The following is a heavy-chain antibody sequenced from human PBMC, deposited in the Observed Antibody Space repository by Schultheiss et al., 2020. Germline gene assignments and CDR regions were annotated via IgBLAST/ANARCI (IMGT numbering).Heavy chain of an antibody. Sequence: SETLSLTCAVSGTSLNNGHWWSWVRQSPGRGLEWLGEIYHSGTTNYNPSLKSRVTISVDTSKNQFSLKLSSVTAADTAVYYCARSSGLGYCSSTSCYEFDYWGQGTLVTVYS. J-gene: IGHJ4*02. CDR2: IYHSGTT. CDR1: GTSLNNGHW. D-gene: IGHD2-2*01. CDR3: ARSSGLGYCSSTSCYEFDY. V-gene: IGHV4-4*02.